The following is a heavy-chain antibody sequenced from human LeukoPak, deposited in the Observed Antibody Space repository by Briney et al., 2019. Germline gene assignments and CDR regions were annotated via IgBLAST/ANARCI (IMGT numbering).Heavy chain of an antibody. CDR2: ISYDGSNK. CDR1: GFTFSSYA. Sequence: QPGGSLRLSCAASGFTFSSYAMHWVRQAPGKGLEWVAVISYDGSNKYYADSVKGRFTISRDNSKNTLYLQMNSLRAEDTAVYYCATGTGSYGVPFDYWGRGTLVTVSS. CDR3: ATGTGSYGVPFDY. V-gene: IGHV3-30*04. D-gene: IGHD6-19*01. J-gene: IGHJ4*02.